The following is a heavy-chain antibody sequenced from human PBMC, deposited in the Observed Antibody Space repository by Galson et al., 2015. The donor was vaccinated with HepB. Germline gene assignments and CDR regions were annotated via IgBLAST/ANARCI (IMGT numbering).Heavy chain of an antibody. V-gene: IGHV3-21*01. CDR3: ARFMSGYSSSWLDY. D-gene: IGHD6-13*01. J-gene: IGHJ4*02. CDR2: ISTSSGYI. Sequence: SLRLSCAASGFTFSLYSMNWVRQAPGKGLEWVSYISTSSGYIYYADEVKGRFTISRDNAKNSLYLQMNSLTAEDTAVYFCARFMSGYSSSWLDYWGQGTLVTVSS. CDR1: GFTFSLYS.